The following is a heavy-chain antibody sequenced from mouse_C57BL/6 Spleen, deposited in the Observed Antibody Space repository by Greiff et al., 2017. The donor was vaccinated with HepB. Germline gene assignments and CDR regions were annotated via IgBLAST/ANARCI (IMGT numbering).Heavy chain of an antibody. CDR2: IDPSDSYT. V-gene: IGHV1-69*01. Sequence: QVQLQQPGAELVMPGASVKLSCKASGYTFTSYWMHWVKQRPGQGLEWIGEIDPSDSYTNYNQKFKGKSTLTVDKSSSTAYMQLSSRTSEDSAVYYCARSGITTGRLYYYAMDYWGQGTSVTVSS. CDR1: GYTFTSYW. J-gene: IGHJ4*01. CDR3: ARSGITTGRLYYYAMDY. D-gene: IGHD2-4*01.